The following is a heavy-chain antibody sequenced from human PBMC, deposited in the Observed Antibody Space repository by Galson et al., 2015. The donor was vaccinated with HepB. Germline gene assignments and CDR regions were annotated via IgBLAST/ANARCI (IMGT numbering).Heavy chain of an antibody. J-gene: IGHJ4*02. CDR1: GFAFRTCH. CDR3: IRYRAGDY. Sequence: SLRLSCAASGFAFRTCHMTWVRQAPGKGLEWVANIKEDGSEQNYVDSVKGRFTISRDNARNTLYLQMNSLRAEDTAVYYCIRYRAGDYWGQGTLVTVSS. CDR2: IKEDGSEQ. D-gene: IGHD1-1*01. V-gene: IGHV3-7*03.